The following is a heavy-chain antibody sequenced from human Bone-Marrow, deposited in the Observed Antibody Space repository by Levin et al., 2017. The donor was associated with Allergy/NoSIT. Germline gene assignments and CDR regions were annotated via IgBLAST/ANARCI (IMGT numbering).Heavy chain of an antibody. J-gene: IGHJ4*02. D-gene: IGHD5-18*01. V-gene: IGHV3-49*03. CDR1: GFTFGDNT. CDR3: TREVLTRGYSYGYRADDY. CDR2: IRSKAYGGTT. Sequence: GGSLRLSCTTSGFTFGDNTMSWLRQAPGKGLEWVGFIRSKAYGGTTEYAASVKGRFTISRDDSKTIAYLQMNSLKTEDTAVYYCTREVLTRGYSYGYRADDYWGQGTLVTVSS.